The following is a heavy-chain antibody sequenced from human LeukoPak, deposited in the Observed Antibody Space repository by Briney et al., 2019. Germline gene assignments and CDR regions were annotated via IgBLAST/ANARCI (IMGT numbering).Heavy chain of an antibody. J-gene: IGHJ4*02. CDR2: ITGSGGTT. CDR3: AKDGNWARFEN. V-gene: IGHV3-23*01. Sequence: GGTLRLSCAASGFAFSNYGMNWVRQAPGKGLEWVSGITGSGGTTYYADSVKGRFTISRDNSKNTLYLQMNSPRAEDTAAYYCAKDGNWARFENWGQGTLVTVSS. D-gene: IGHD7-27*01. CDR1: GFAFSNYG.